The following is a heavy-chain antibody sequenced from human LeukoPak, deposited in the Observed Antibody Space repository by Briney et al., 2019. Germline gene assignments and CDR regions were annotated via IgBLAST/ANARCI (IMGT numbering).Heavy chain of an antibody. CDR3: TRLRAANTESYLYYYHGMDV. CDR1: GFTFSGSA. J-gene: IGHJ6*02. Sequence: GGSLRLSCAASGFTFSGSAIHWVRQASWKGLEWVGRIRSKADNYATTYAASVKGRFTISRDDSKNTAYLQINSLKTEDTAVYYCTRLRAANTESYLYYYHGMDVWGQGTTVTVSS. V-gene: IGHV3-73*01. D-gene: IGHD1-26*01. CDR2: IRSKADNYAT.